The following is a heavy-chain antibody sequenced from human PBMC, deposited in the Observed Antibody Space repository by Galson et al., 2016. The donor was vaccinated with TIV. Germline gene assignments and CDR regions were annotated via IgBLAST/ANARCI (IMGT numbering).Heavy chain of an antibody. CDR2: INPITGIT. CDR1: GYIFTDYY. CDR3: ARWFDSSGYYYFDY. J-gene: IGHJ4*02. V-gene: IGHV1-46*01. D-gene: IGHD3-22*01. Sequence: SVKVSCKVSGYIFTDYYLHWVRQAPGQGLEWMGIINPITGITTYAQNFQGRVTMTRDTSTSTVQMELSSLRSEDTAVYYCARWFDSSGYYYFDYWGQGSLITVSS.